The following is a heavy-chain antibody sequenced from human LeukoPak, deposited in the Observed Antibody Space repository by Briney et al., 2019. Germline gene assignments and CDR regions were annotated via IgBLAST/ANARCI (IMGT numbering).Heavy chain of an antibody. J-gene: IGHJ6*03. CDR2: FDAEDGDT. V-gene: IGHV1-24*01. D-gene: IGHD3-10*01. Sequence: GASENLSCTVSGSTLTVLSMHWVRHAPGQGPEWMGGFDAEDGDTIYAQKFQGRVTMTEDTSTDTAYMELSSVRSEETAVYYCATTGSGNYFSYSMDVWGKGTTVTVSS. CDR1: GSTLTVLS. CDR3: ATTGSGNYFSYSMDV.